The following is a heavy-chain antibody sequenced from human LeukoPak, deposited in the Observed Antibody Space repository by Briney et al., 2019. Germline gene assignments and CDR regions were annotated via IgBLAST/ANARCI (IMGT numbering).Heavy chain of an antibody. Sequence: SETLSLTCTVYGGSINNYYWSWIRQPPGKGLEWIGYIYYTGSTNYNPFFKSRVTISIDTSKNQFSLRLSSVTAADTAVYFCGRGRTESDYWGQGTLVTVSS. V-gene: IGHV4-59*08. D-gene: IGHD1-1*01. J-gene: IGHJ4*02. CDR2: IYYTGST. CDR3: GRGRTESDY. CDR1: GGSINNYY.